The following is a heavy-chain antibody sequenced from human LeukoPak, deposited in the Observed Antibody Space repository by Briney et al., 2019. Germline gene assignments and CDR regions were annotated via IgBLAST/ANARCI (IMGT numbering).Heavy chain of an antibody. V-gene: IGHV1-69*13. CDR1: GGIFSSYA. CDR2: IIPIFGTA. J-gene: IGHJ6*02. D-gene: IGHD3-3*01. Sequence: EASVKVSCKASGGIFSSYAISWVRQAPGQGLEWMGGIIPIFGTANYAQKFQGRVTITADESTSTAYMELSSLRSEDTAVYYCARDPAAPTIFGVAVYYGMDVWGQGTTVTVSS. CDR3: ARDPAAPTIFGVAVYYGMDV.